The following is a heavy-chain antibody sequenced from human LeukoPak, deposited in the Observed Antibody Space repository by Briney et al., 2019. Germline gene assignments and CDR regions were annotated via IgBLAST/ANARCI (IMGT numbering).Heavy chain of an antibody. CDR3: AKYGVFGDTPRGHFDY. Sequence: GGSLRLSCAASGFTFSGYATTGVRQAPGKGLEWVSAISGSGGSTYYADSVKGRFTISRGNSKNTLYLQMNSLRAEDTAVYYCAKYGVFGDTPRGHFDYWGQGTLVTVSS. CDR1: GFTFSGYA. CDR2: ISGSGGST. D-gene: IGHD3-10*02. V-gene: IGHV3-23*01. J-gene: IGHJ4*02.